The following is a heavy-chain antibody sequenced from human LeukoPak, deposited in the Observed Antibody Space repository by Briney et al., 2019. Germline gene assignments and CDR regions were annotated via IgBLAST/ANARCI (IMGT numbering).Heavy chain of an antibody. Sequence: SVKVSCKASGGTFSCYAISWVRQAPGQGLEWMGGIIPIFGTANYAQKFQGRVTITADESTSTAYMELSSLRSEDTAVYYCARDGTNWNHPDYYYMDVWGKGTTVTVSS. D-gene: IGHD1-14*01. J-gene: IGHJ6*03. CDR3: ARDGTNWNHPDYYYMDV. CDR2: IIPIFGTA. CDR1: GGTFSCYA. V-gene: IGHV1-69*13.